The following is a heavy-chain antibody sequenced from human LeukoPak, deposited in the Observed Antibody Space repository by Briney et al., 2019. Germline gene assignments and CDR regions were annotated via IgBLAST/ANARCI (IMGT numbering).Heavy chain of an antibody. Sequence: PGGSLRLSCAASGFTFSSYEMNWVRQAPGKGLEWVSYISDSGSSIYYVDSVKGRFTISRDNAKNSLYLQMNSLRAEDTAIYYCAGRRTGILSPWGQGTLVTVSS. CDR3: AGRRTGILSP. J-gene: IGHJ5*02. V-gene: IGHV3-48*03. D-gene: IGHD3-9*01. CDR2: ISDSGSSI. CDR1: GFTFSSYE.